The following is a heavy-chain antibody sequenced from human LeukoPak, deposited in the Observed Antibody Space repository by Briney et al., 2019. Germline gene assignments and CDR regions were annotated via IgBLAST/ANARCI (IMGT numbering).Heavy chain of an antibody. CDR2: ISAYNGNT. Sequence: ASVKVSCKASGHTFTSYGISWVRQAPGQGLEWMGWISAYNGNTNYAQKLQGRVTMTTDTSTSTAYMELRSLRSDDTAVYYCARGLRYYDFWSGYSPVDYWGQGTLVTVSS. J-gene: IGHJ4*02. CDR3: ARGLRYYDFWSGYSPVDY. V-gene: IGHV1-18*01. D-gene: IGHD3-3*01. CDR1: GHTFTSYG.